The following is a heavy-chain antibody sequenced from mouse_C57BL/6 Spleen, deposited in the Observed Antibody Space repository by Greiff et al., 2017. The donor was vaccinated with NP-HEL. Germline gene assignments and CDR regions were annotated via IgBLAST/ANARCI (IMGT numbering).Heavy chain of an antibody. CDR3: ARAGGNYCFEV. Sequence: VQLQQSGADLAKPGASVKLSCKASGYTFTSYWMHWVKQRPGQGLEWIGYINPSSGYTKYNQKFKDKATLTVDKSSSTAYMQLSSLTYEDSAVYYCARAGGNYCFEVWGTGTTVTVSS. D-gene: IGHD2-1*01. CDR1: GYTFTSYW. CDR2: INPSSGYT. J-gene: IGHJ1*03. V-gene: IGHV1-7*01.